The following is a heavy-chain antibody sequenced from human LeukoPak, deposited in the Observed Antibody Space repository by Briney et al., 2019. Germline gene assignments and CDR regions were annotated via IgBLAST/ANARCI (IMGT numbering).Heavy chain of an antibody. J-gene: IGHJ4*02. CDR3: ARLETTVGTY. Sequence: SETLSLTCTVSGYSISSGYYWGWIRQPPGKGPEWIGSIYHSGSTYYNPSLKSRVTISVDTSKNQFSLKLSSVTAADTAVYYCARLETTVGTYWGQGTLVTVSS. V-gene: IGHV4-38-2*02. CDR2: IYHSGST. CDR1: GYSISSGYY. D-gene: IGHD4-23*01.